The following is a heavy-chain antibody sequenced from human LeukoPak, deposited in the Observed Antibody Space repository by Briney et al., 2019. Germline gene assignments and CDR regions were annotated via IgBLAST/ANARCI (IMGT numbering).Heavy chain of an antibody. CDR1: GFTFSSYA. J-gene: IGHJ4*02. D-gene: IGHD3-10*01. V-gene: IGHV3-23*01. Sequence: PGGSLRLSCAASGFTFSSYAMSWVRQAPGKGLEWVSAISGSGGSTYYADSVKGRFTISRDNSKNTLYLQMNSLRDEDTAVYYCAKDLHYYGSGSYYNGGSWGQGTLVTVSS. CDR2: ISGSGGST. CDR3: AKDLHYYGSGSYYNGGS.